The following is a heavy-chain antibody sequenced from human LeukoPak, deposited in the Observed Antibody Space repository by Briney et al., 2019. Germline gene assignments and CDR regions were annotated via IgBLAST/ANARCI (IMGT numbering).Heavy chain of an antibody. Sequence: ASVKVSCKASGYTFTSYGISWVRQAPGKGLDGMGWISAYNGNTNYAQKLQGRVTMTTDTFTSTAYMELRSLRSDDTAVYYCAGDAEQTTFDYWGQGTLVTVSS. V-gene: IGHV1-18*01. J-gene: IGHJ4*02. CDR2: ISAYNGNT. CDR1: GYTFTSYG. CDR3: AGDAEQTTFDY. D-gene: IGHD1-14*01.